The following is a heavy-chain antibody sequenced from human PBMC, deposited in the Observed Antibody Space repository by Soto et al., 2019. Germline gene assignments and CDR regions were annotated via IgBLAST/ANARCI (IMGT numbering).Heavy chain of an antibody. CDR3: ARDLGVGATNYVDY. CDR1: GFTFSSYG. J-gene: IGHJ4*02. V-gene: IGHV3-33*01. D-gene: IGHD1-26*01. CDR2: IWYDGSNK. Sequence: QVQLVESGGGVVQPGRSLRLSCAASGFTFSSYGMHWVRQAPGKGLEWVAVIWYDGSNKYYADSVKGRFTISRDNSKNTLYLQMNSLRAEDTAVYYCARDLGVGATNYVDYWGQGTLVTVSS.